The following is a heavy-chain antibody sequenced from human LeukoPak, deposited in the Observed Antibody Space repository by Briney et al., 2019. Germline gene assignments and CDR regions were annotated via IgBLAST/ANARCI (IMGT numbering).Heavy chain of an antibody. D-gene: IGHD5-18*01. V-gene: IGHV3-74*01. CDR1: GFTFSDYY. Sequence: GGSLRLSCAASGFTFSDYYMSWIRQAPGKGLEWVSRINGDGSGTRYADPVKGRFTISRDNAKNTLYLQMNSLRAEDTAVYYCARVRGFSYPADYWGRGTLVTVSS. J-gene: IGHJ4*02. CDR3: ARVRGFSYPADY. CDR2: INGDGSGT.